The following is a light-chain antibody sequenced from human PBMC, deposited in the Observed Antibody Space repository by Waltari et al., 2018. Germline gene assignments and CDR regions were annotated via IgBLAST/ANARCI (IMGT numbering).Light chain of an antibody. V-gene: IGKV1-8*01. Sequence: AIRITQSPSSLSASTGDRVTIPCRASQGISSYLAWYQQKPGKAPNLLNYAASTLQSGVPSRFSGSGSGTDFTLTISCLQSEDFATYYCQQYYSYLTFGQGTKLEIK. CDR2: AAS. CDR3: QQYYSYLT. CDR1: QGISSY. J-gene: IGKJ2*01.